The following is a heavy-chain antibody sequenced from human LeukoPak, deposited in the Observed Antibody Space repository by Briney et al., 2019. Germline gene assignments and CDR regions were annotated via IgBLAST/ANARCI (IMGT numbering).Heavy chain of an antibody. V-gene: IGHV1-3*01. Sequence: ASVKVSCKASGYTFTSYAMHWVRQAPGQRLEWMGWINAGNGNTKYSQEFQGRVTMTTDRSTSTAYMELRSLRSDDTAMYYCARVELLILPSLKLALGWFDPWGQGTLVTVSS. CDR2: INAGNGNT. CDR1: GYTFTSYA. CDR3: ARVELLILPSLKLALGWFDP. J-gene: IGHJ5*02. D-gene: IGHD3-3*01.